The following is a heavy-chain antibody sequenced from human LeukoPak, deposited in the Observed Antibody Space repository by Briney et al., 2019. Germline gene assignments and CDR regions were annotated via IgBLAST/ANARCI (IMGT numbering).Heavy chain of an antibody. Sequence: PGGSLRLSCAASGFTFSSYGMSWVRQAPGKGLEWVSGISGVGDSTYYADSMKGRFTISRDNSKNTLYLQMNSLRAEDTAVYYCAKCVGSDYYYKDWGQGTLVTVSS. CDR2: ISGVGDST. J-gene: IGHJ4*02. CDR1: GFTFSSYG. CDR3: AKCVGSDYYYKD. V-gene: IGHV3-23*01. D-gene: IGHD3-22*01.